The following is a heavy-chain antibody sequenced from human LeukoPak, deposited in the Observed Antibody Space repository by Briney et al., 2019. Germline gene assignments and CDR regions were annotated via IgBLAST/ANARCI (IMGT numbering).Heavy chain of an antibody. V-gene: IGHV4-39*07. J-gene: IGHJ5*02. CDR2: IYYSGST. D-gene: IGHD6-19*01. CDR1: GGSISSSSYY. Sequence: SETLSLTCTVSGGSISSSSYYWGWIRQPPGKGLEWIGSIYYSGSTYYNPSLKSRVTISVDTSKNQFSLKLSSVTAADTAVYYCARVFLGIAVPNWFDPWGQGTLVTVSS. CDR3: ARVFLGIAVPNWFDP.